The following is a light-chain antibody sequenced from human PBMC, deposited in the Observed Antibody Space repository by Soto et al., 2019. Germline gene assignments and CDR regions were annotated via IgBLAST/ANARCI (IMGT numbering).Light chain of an antibody. J-gene: IGKJ5*01. CDR2: AAS. CDR3: QQYNNWPLIT. CDR1: RSVSSD. V-gene: IGKV3-15*01. Sequence: IVMTQFPATLSVSPGERATLSCRAGRSVSSDLAWYQHKPGQAPRLLVYAASTRATGIPARFSGSGSGTEFTLTISSLQSEDFAVYYCQQYNNWPLITFGQGTRLEIK.